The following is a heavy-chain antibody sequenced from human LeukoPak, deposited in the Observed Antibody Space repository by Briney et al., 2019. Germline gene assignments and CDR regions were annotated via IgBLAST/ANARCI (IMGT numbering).Heavy chain of an antibody. V-gene: IGHV6-1*01. CDR1: GDSVSSNSVA. D-gene: IGHD3-3*01. CDR2: TYYRSKWYS. J-gene: IGHJ4*02. Sequence: SQTLSLTCAISGDSVSSNSVAWNWIRQSPSRGLEWLGRTYYRSKWYSDYAVSVKSRITINPDTSMNQLSLQLKSVTPEDTAVYYCARVVSREWFFDYWGQGTLVTVSS. CDR3: ARVVSREWFFDY.